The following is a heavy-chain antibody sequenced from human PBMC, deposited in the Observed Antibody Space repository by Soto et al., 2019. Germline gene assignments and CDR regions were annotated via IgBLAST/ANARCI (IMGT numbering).Heavy chain of an antibody. CDR2: LSGSGDYT. J-gene: IGHJ6*02. V-gene: IGHV3-23*01. CDR1: GFTFSSCA. Sequence: EVQLLQSGGGLVQPGVSLRLSCAVSGFTFSSCAMNWVRQAPGKGLEWVSILSGSGDYTYYADSVKGRFTISRDNSKNTLYLQMNSLRAEDTAVYYCAKDLFFGVRGVILTHSGMDGWGQGTTVTVSS. D-gene: IGHD3-10*01. CDR3: AKDLFFGVRGVILTHSGMDG.